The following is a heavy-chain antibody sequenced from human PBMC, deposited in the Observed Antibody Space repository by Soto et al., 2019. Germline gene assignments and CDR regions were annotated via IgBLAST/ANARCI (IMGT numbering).Heavy chain of an antibody. Sequence: GASVKVSCKASGGTFSSYAISWVRQAPGQGLEWMGGIIPIFGTANYAQKFQGRVTITADKSTSTAYMELSSLRSEDTAVYYCARVEAEPSVFDYWGQGTLVTVSS. CDR1: GGTFSSYA. CDR2: IIPIFGTA. CDR3: ARVEAEPSVFDY. V-gene: IGHV1-69*06. D-gene: IGHD1-1*01. J-gene: IGHJ4*02.